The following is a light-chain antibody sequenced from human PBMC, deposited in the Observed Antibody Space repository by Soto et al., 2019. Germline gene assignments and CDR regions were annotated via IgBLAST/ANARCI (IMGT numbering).Light chain of an antibody. J-gene: IGKJ2*01. CDR2: DAS. Sequence: DIQMTQSPSSLSASVGDRVTITCQASQDISNYLNWYQQKPGKAPKLLIYDASNLETGVPSRFSGSGSGTDFTFTISSLQPEDIATYYCQQYEKLPVYTFGQGTKLEIK. V-gene: IGKV1-33*01. CDR3: QQYEKLPVYT. CDR1: QDISNY.